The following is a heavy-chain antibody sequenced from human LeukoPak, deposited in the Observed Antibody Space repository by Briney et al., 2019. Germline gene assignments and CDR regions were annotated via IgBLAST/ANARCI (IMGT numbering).Heavy chain of an antibody. Sequence: SETLSLTCTVSGGSISSYYWSWIRQPAGKGLEWIGRIYTSGITNYNPSLKSRVTMSVDTSKNQFSLKLSSVTAADTAVYYCARDPIWSGYPIGLDDAFDIWGQGTMVTVSS. V-gene: IGHV4-4*07. CDR2: IYTSGIT. J-gene: IGHJ3*02. CDR3: ARDPIWSGYPIGLDDAFDI. D-gene: IGHD3-3*01. CDR1: GGSISSYY.